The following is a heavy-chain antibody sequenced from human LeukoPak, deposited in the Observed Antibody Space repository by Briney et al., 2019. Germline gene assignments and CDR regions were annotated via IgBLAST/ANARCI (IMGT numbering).Heavy chain of an antibody. CDR3: ARGHSSVVTAIPYYFDY. CDR1: GGSFSGYY. J-gene: IGHJ4*02. CDR2: INHSGST. D-gene: IGHD2-21*02. Sequence: SETLSLTCAVYGGSFSGYYWSWIRQPPGKGLEWIGEINHSGSTNYNPSLKSRVTISVDTSKDQFSLELSSVTAADTAVYSCARGHSSVVTAIPYYFDYWGQGTLVTVSS. V-gene: IGHV4-34*01.